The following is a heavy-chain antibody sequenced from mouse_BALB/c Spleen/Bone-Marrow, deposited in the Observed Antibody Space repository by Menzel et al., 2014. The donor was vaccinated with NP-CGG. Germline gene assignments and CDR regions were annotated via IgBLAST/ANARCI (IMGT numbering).Heavy chain of an antibody. V-gene: IGHV1S41*01. J-gene: IGHJ4*01. Sequence: DLVKPGASVKLSCKASGYTFTSYWINWVKQRPGQGLEWIGRIAPGSGNIYYNEMFKVKATLTVDASSSTAYIQLSSLSSEDSAVYFCARSYYVSSPYAMDCWGQGTSVTVSS. CDR2: IAPGSGNI. D-gene: IGHD1-1*01. CDR1: GYTFTSYW. CDR3: ARSYYVSSPYAMDC.